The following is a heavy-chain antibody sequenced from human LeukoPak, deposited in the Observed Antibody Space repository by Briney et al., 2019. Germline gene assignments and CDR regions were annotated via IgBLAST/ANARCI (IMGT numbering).Heavy chain of an antibody. V-gene: IGHV3-9*01. CDR1: GFTFDDYA. Sequence: GRSLRLSCAASGFTFDDYAMHWVRQAPGKGLEWVSGISWNSGSIGYADSVKGRFTISRDNAKNSLYLQMNSLRAEDTAVYYCARLYGSGSYQPFDYWGQGTLVTVSS. J-gene: IGHJ4*02. CDR2: ISWNSGSI. D-gene: IGHD3-10*01. CDR3: ARLYGSGSYQPFDY.